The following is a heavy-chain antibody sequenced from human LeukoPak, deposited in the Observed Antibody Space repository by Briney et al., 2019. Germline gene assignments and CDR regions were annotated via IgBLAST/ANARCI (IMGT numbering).Heavy chain of an antibody. J-gene: IGHJ6*02. Sequence: ASVKVSCKASGYIFSTYGISWVRQAPGQGLEWMGCISGYNGNTNYAQKLQGRVTMTTDTSTSTAYMELRSLRSDDTAVYYCARDLVSLDYYGSGSSDYYYGMDVWGQETTVTVSS. CDR2: ISGYNGNT. CDR1: GYIFSTYG. CDR3: ARDLVSLDYYGSGSSDYYYGMDV. V-gene: IGHV1-18*01. D-gene: IGHD3-10*01.